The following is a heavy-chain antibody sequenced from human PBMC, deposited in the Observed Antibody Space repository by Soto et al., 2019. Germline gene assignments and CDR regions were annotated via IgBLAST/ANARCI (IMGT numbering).Heavy chain of an antibody. D-gene: IGHD1-1*01. Sequence: QIQLVESGGDVVQPGRSLRLSCAASGFNFGFFGMHWVRQAPGKGLEWVAFISGDGINTHYADSVRGRFTLSRDYSKKTMYLQMDTLREDDTALYYCARGKLSFDFDSWGQGTLVTVSS. CDR2: ISGDGINT. V-gene: IGHV3-30*03. J-gene: IGHJ4*02. CDR1: GFNFGFFG. CDR3: ARGKLSFDFDS.